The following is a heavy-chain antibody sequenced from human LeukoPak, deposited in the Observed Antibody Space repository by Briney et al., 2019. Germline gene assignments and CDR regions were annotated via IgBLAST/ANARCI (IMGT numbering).Heavy chain of an antibody. Sequence: PGGSLRLPCTVSGFTFSSYSMHWVRQTPGKGLQWVSYISSTSYTIYYADSVRGRFTISRDNAKSSLYLQMNSLRAEDTGVYFCARAPCGGDCYSVLDPWGQGTLVTVSS. V-gene: IGHV3-48*04. CDR2: ISSTSYTI. D-gene: IGHD2-21*02. J-gene: IGHJ5*02. CDR3: ARAPCGGDCYSVLDP. CDR1: GFTFSSYS.